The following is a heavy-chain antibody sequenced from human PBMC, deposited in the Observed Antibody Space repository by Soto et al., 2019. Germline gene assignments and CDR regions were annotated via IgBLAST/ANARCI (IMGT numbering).Heavy chain of an antibody. V-gene: IGHV1-2*02. CDR1: GYAFTGYY. Sequence: VASVKVSCKSSGYAFTGYYIHWVRQAPGQGLEWMGWINPNSGDTNYAQKFRGRVTMTRDTSFSTAYMELSSLRSDDAAVYYCATRYSYVHFWGQGTLVTVSS. D-gene: IGHD5-18*01. CDR3: ATRYSYVHF. J-gene: IGHJ4*02. CDR2: INPNSGDT.